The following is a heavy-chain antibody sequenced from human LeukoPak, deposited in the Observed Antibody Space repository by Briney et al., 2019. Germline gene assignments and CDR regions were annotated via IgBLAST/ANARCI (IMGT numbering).Heavy chain of an antibody. CDR2: IYTSGST. CDR1: GGSISSYY. V-gene: IGHV4-4*07. J-gene: IGHJ6*02. Sequence: SETLSLTCTVSGGSISSYYWSWIRQPAGKGLEWIGRIYTSGSTNYNPSLKSRVTISVDTSKNQFSLKLSSVTAADTAVYYCARGHYSSSWPIYYYGMDVWGQGTTVTVSS. CDR3: ARGHYSSSWPIYYYGMDV. D-gene: IGHD6-13*01.